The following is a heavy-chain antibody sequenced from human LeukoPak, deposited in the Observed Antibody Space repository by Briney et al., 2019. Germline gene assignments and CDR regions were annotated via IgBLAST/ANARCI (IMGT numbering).Heavy chain of an antibody. Sequence: PGGSLRLSCAASRFTFSNDWMNWVRQAPGKGLEWVGRIKSKTDGGTTDYAAPVKGRFTISRDDSKNTLFLQMNSLKTEDTAVYYCTTLLAVPGTDYWGRGTLVTVSS. CDR3: TTLLAVPGTDY. D-gene: IGHD6-19*01. CDR1: RFTFSNDW. CDR2: IKSKTDGGTT. V-gene: IGHV3-15*01. J-gene: IGHJ4*02.